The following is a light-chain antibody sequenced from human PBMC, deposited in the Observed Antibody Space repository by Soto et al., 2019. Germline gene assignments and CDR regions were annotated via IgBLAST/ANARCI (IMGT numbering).Light chain of an antibody. CDR1: SHDVGGYDY. Sequence: QSAPTQPRSVSGSPGQSVTISCTGTSHDVGGYDYVSWYQQSPGKAPKLIIYDVIERPSGVPDRFSGSKSGNTASLTISGVQAEDEGDCYCCSYAGTYTFVVFGGGTKVTVL. CDR3: CSYAGTYTFVV. J-gene: IGLJ2*01. CDR2: DVI. V-gene: IGLV2-11*01.